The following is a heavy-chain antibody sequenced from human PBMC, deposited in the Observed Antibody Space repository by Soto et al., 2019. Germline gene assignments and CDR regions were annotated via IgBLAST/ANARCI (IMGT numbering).Heavy chain of an antibody. V-gene: IGHV1-18*01. D-gene: IGHD3-22*01. CDR1: GYTFTNHV. CDR2: IATKNGNT. CDR3: AREASSGLSFYFDY. J-gene: IGHJ4*02. Sequence: QVQLVQSGAEVKKPGASVKVSCKASGYTFTNHVISWLRQAPGQGLEWIGWIATKNGNTNYAAKLQDRVSMTTDTSTTTAYMELRSLTSDDTAVYYCAREASSGLSFYFDYWGQGTVVTVSS.